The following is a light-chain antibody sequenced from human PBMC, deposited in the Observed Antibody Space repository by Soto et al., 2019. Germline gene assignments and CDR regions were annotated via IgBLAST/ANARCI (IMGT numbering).Light chain of an antibody. V-gene: IGKV1-5*03. CDR3: QQYNSYPLT. Sequence: DIPMTQSPSTLSASVGDRVTITCRASQSISSWLAWYQQKPGKAPKLLIYKASSLASGVPARVSGSGSGTEFTLTISRLQPDDFATYYCQQYNSYPLTFGGGTKVEVK. CDR2: KAS. J-gene: IGKJ4*01. CDR1: QSISSW.